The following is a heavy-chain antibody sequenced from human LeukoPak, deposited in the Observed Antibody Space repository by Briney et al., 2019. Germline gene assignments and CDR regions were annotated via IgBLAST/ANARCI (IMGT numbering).Heavy chain of an antibody. Sequence: ASVKVSCKASGYTFTSYDINLVRQATGQGLEWMGWMNPNSGNTGYAQKFQGRVTMTRNTSISTAYMELSSLRSEDTAVYYCARGGSWEYYFDYWGQGTLVTVSS. CDR3: ARGGSWEYYFDY. CDR1: GYTFTSYD. J-gene: IGHJ4*02. D-gene: IGHD2-15*01. CDR2: MNPNSGNT. V-gene: IGHV1-8*01.